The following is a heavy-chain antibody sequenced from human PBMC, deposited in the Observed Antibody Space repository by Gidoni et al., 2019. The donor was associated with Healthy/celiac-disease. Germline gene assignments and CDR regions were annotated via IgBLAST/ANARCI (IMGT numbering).Heavy chain of an antibody. CDR1: GFTFSSYA. CDR2: ISGSGGST. Sequence: EVPLLESGGGLVQPGGSLRPSCAASGFTFSSYAMSWVRQAPGKGLEWVSAISGSGGSTYYADSVKGRFTISRDNSKNTLYLQMNSLRAEDTAVYYCAKDRGAYYYYYYGMDVWGQGTTVTVSS. V-gene: IGHV3-23*01. CDR3: AKDRGAYYYYYYGMDV. J-gene: IGHJ6*02.